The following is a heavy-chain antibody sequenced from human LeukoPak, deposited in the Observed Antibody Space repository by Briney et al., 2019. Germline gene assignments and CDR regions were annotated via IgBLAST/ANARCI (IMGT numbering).Heavy chain of an antibody. CDR1: GGPASSSSYY. D-gene: IGHD1-26*01. J-gene: IGHJ4*02. Sequence: SETLSLTCTVSGGPASSSSYYWGWVRQSPEKGLECIGTIYYAGDTYYNPSLESRLTISVDTSKNQFSLKLRSVTAADTAVYYCATWDSGRYSQIDNWGQGTLVTVSS. CDR2: IYYAGDT. CDR3: ATWDSGRYSQIDN. V-gene: IGHV4-39*01.